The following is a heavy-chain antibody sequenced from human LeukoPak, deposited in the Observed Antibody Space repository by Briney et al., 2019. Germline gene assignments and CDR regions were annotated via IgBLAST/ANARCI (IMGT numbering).Heavy chain of an antibody. Sequence: ASVKVSCKASGYTFTGYYMHWVRQAPGQGLEWMGRINPNSGGTNYAQKFQGRVTMTRDTSISTAYMELSRLRSDDTAVYYCARYSSRGRWFDPWDQGTLVTVSS. CDR1: GYTFTGYY. V-gene: IGHV1-2*06. J-gene: IGHJ5*02. CDR3: ARYSSRGRWFDP. D-gene: IGHD6-13*01. CDR2: INPNSGGT.